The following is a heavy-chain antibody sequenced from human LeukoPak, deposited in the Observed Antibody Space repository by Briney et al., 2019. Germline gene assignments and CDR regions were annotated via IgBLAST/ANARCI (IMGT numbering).Heavy chain of an antibody. D-gene: IGHD6-13*01. CDR1: GFTFNNYA. CDR2: ISSGGST. Sequence: PGGSLRLSCAAAGFTFNNYAMSWVRQAPGKGLKWVSGISSGGSTYYADSVKGRFTISRDNAKNSLYLQMNSLRAEDTAVYYCARSAIAAAGSAADYWGQGTLVTVSS. CDR3: ARSAIAAAGSAADY. V-gene: IGHV3-23*01. J-gene: IGHJ4*02.